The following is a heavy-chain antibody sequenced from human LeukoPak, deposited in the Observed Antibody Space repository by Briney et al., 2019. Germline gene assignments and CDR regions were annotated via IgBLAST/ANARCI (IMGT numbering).Heavy chain of an antibody. CDR1: GFTFSSYA. CDR3: SRELWFGEFYY. D-gene: IGHD3-10*01. J-gene: IGHJ4*02. V-gene: IGHV3-23*01. Sequence: GGSLRLSCAASGFTFSSYAMSWVRQAPGKGLEWVSAISGSGGSTYYADSVKGRFTISRDNSKNTLYLQMNSLRAEDTAVYYCSRELWFGEFYYWGQGTLVTVSS. CDR2: ISGSGGST.